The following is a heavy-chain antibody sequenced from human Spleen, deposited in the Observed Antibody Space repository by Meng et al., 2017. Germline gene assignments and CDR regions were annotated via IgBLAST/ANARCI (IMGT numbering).Heavy chain of an antibody. J-gene: IGHJ4*02. D-gene: IGHD4-17*01. CDR2: ITWNSDSI. CDR3: AKDEGVGYGDYLFDY. V-gene: IGHV3-9*01. CDR1: GFTFDDYA. Sequence: SLKISCAASGFTFDDYAMHWVRQAPGKGLEWVSGITWNSDSIAYADSVKGRFTISRDNAKNYLYLQMNSLRAEDTAFYYCAKDEGVGYGDYLFDYWGQGTLVTVSS.